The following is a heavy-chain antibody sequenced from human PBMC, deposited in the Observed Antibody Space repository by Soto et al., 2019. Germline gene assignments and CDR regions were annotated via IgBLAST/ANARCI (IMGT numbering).Heavy chain of an antibody. J-gene: IGHJ5*02. V-gene: IGHV3-33*01. CDR3: ARQGVVRGLDP. CDR2: IWADGSGY. CDR1: GFRFSGFS. D-gene: IGHD3-10*01. Sequence: QAQLVESGGGVVQPGTSLRLSCQPSGFRFSGFSMHWVRQAPGKGLEWLSVIWADGSGYDYADSVRGRFTVSRDNSENTLFLQMDSLRSEDTAVYYCARQGVVRGLDPCGQGTLVTVS.